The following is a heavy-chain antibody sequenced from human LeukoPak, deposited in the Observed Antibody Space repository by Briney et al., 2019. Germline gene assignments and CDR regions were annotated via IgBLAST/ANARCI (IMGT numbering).Heavy chain of an antibody. CDR2: ISSSSSYI. D-gene: IGHD3-22*01. J-gene: IGHJ4*02. CDR1: GFAVSSYS. Sequence: PGGSLRLSCAASGFAVSSYSMNSVRQAPAKGLEWVSTISSSSSYIYYADSVKGRFTISRDNSKNTLYVQMNSLRAAATAVYYCAREWYYDSSGYYYDGALDYWGQGTLVTVSS. V-gene: IGHV3-21*01. CDR3: AREWYYDSSGYYYDGALDY.